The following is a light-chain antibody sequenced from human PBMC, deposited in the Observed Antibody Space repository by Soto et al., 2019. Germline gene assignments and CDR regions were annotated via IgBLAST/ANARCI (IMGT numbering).Light chain of an antibody. J-gene: IGLJ2*01. CDR3: ATWDDSLSGVV. V-gene: IGLV2-14*01. Sequence: QSALTQPASVSGSPGQSITISCTGTSGDIGGYNYVSWYQQHPGKAPKLLISEVTNRPSGVSNRFSGSKSGNTASLTISGLRSEDEADYYCATWDDSLSGVVFGGGTKLTVL. CDR1: SGDIGGYNY. CDR2: EVT.